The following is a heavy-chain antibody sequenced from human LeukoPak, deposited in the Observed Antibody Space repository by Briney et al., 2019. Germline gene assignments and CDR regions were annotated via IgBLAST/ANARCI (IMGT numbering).Heavy chain of an antibody. CDR1: GYSISSGYY. J-gene: IGHJ4*02. CDR3: ARDPPGRGYSRETRDY. Sequence: SETLSLTCTVSGYSISSGYYWGWIRQPPGKGLEWSGSIYHSGSTYYNPSLKSRVTISVDTSKNQFSLKLSSVTAADTAVYYCARDPPGRGYSRETRDYLVQGTLVTVSS. CDR2: IYHSGST. V-gene: IGHV4-38-2*02. D-gene: IGHD3-22*01.